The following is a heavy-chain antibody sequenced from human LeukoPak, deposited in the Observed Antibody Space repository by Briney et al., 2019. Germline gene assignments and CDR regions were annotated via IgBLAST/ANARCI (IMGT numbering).Heavy chain of an antibody. CDR1: GFTFSSYG. Sequence: GGSLRLSCAASGFTFSSYGIHWVRQAPGKGLDWVAVISFDGSNQYYADSVKGRFTMSRDNSKNTLYLQMNSLRAEDMALYYCTRAAYDSNAFDIWGQGTMVTVSA. V-gene: IGHV3-30*03. CDR3: TRAAYDSNAFDI. J-gene: IGHJ3*02. CDR2: ISFDGSNQ. D-gene: IGHD5-12*01.